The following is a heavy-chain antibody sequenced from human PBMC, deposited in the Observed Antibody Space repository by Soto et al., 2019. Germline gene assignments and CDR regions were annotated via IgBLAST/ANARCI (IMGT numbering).Heavy chain of an antibody. D-gene: IGHD6-19*01. CDR3: ARLIRIAVAGTRLAFDP. CDR1: GGTFSSYA. Sequence: ASVKVSCKASGGTFSSYAISWVRQAPGQGLEWMGGIIPIFGTANYAQKFQGRVTITADESTSTAYMELSSLRSEDTAVYYCARLIRIAVAGTRLAFDPWGQGTLVTVSS. V-gene: IGHV1-69*13. J-gene: IGHJ5*02. CDR2: IIPIFGTA.